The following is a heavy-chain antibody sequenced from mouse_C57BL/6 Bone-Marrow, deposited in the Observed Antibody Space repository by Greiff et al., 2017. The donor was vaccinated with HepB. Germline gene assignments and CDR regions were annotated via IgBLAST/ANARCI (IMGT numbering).Heavy chain of an antibody. Sequence: VQLQQSGPELVKPGASVKISCKASGYTFTDYYMNWVKQSHGKSLEWIGDINPNNGGTSYNQKFKGKATLTVDKSSSTDYMELRSLTSEDSAVYYCARVGYDGYGGLDYWGQGTTLTVSS. J-gene: IGHJ2*01. D-gene: IGHD2-3*01. CDR1: GYTFTDYY. CDR3: ARVGYDGYGGLDY. CDR2: INPNNGGT. V-gene: IGHV1-26*01.